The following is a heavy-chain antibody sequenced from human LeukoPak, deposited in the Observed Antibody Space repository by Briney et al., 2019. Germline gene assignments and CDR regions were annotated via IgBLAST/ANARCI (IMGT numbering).Heavy chain of an antibody. CDR2: ISGSSSYT. CDR3: ARGLYSSSY. D-gene: IGHD6-13*01. J-gene: IGHJ4*02. V-gene: IGHV3-11*05. Sequence: GGSLRLSCAASGFTFSDYYMTWIRQAPGKGLEWVSYISGSSSYTNYADSVKGRFTISRDNAKNSLYLQMNSLIAEDTAVYYCARGLYSSSYWGQGTLVTVSS. CDR1: GFTFSDYY.